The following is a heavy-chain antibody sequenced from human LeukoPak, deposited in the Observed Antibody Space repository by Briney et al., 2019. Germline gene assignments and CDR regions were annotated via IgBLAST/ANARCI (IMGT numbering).Heavy chain of an antibody. Sequence: PSETLSLTCAVYGGSFSGYYWSWIRQPPGKGLEWIGEINHSGSTNYNPSLKSRVTISVDTSKNQFSLRLNSVTAADTAVYYCARDPGRRGSGLDWGQGSLVTVPS. CDR2: INHSGST. V-gene: IGHV4-34*01. J-gene: IGHJ4*02. CDR1: GGSFSGYY. CDR3: ARDPGRRGSGLD. D-gene: IGHD6-25*01.